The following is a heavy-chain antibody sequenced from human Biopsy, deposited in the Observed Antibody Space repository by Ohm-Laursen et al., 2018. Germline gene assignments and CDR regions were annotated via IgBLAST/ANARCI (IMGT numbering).Heavy chain of an antibody. V-gene: IGHV4-59*08. CDR2: VYYNGNT. J-gene: IGHJ4*02. CDR1: YGSISGHF. CDR3: ARHGSQGYCTGGSCVDY. D-gene: IGHD2-15*01. Sequence: PGTLSLTCSVTYGSISGHFWSWIRQAPGKGLEWIGYVYYNGNTNYSPSLKSRATISLDTSKDRFSLKLSSATAADTAVFYCARHGSQGYCTGGSCVDYWGQGALVTVSS.